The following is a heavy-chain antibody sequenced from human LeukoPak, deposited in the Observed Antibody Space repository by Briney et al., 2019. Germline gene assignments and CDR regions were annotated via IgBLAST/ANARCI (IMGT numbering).Heavy chain of an antibody. CDR2: INHSGST. J-gene: IGHJ4*02. D-gene: IGHD3-16*01. Sequence: SETLSLTCAVYRGSFSGYYWSWIRQPPGKGLEWIGEINHSGSTNYNPSLKSRVTISVDTSKNQFSLKLSSVTAADTAVYYCAREERGKYYFDYWGQGTLVTVSS. CDR1: RGSFSGYY. V-gene: IGHV4-34*01. CDR3: AREERGKYYFDY.